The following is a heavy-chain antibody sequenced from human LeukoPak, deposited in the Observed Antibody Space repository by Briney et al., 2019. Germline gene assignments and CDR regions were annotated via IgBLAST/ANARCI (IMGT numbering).Heavy chain of an antibody. CDR2: IYYSGST. CDR3: ARSGKNGYSSSWHDY. CDR1: GGSISSYY. D-gene: IGHD6-13*01. Sequence: PSETLSLTCTVSGGSISSYYWSWIRQPPGKGLEWIGYIYYSGSTNYNPSLESRVTISVDTSKNQFSLKLSSVTAADTAVYYCARSGKNGYSSSWHDYWGQGTLVTVSS. V-gene: IGHV4-59*08. J-gene: IGHJ4*02.